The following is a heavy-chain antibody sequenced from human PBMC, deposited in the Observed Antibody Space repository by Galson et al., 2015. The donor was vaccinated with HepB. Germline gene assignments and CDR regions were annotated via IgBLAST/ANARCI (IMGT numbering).Heavy chain of an antibody. CDR2: IYSGGST. CDR1: GFTVSSNY. CDR3: ARDKYERYYYYGMDV. J-gene: IGHJ6*02. Sequence: SLRLSCAASGFTVSSNYMSWVRQAPGKGLGWVSVIYSGGSTYYADSVKGRFTISRDNSKNTLYLQMNSLRAEDTAVYYCARDKYERYYYYGMDVWGQGTTVTVSS. D-gene: IGHD2/OR15-2a*01. V-gene: IGHV3-66*01.